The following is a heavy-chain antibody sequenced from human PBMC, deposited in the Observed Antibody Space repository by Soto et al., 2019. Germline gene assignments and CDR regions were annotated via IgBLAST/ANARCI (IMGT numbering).Heavy chain of an antibody. V-gene: IGHV4-31*03. D-gene: IGHD3-22*01. CDR3: ARGDSGYYDSSGYYSY. Sequence: QVQLQESGPGLVKPSQTLSLTCTVSGGSISSGGYYWSWIRQHPGKGLEWIGYIDYSGSTYYNPSLKSRVTLAVDTSKSQFALKLSSVTAADTAVYYCARGDSGYYDSSGYYSYWGQGTLVTVSS. CDR2: IDYSGST. CDR1: GGSISSGGYY. J-gene: IGHJ4*02.